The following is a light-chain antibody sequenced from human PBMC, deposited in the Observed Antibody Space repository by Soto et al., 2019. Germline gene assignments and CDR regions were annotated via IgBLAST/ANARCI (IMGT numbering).Light chain of an antibody. CDR1: QSVSSSY. CDR2: GAS. J-gene: IGKJ5*01. Sequence: EIVLTQSPGTPSLSPGERATLSCRASQSVSSSYLAWYQQKPGQAPRLLIYGASTRATGVPARFSGGGSGTEFTLTISSLQSEDFAVCYCQQYNNWPPITFGQGTRLEI. V-gene: IGKV3-15*01. CDR3: QQYNNWPPIT.